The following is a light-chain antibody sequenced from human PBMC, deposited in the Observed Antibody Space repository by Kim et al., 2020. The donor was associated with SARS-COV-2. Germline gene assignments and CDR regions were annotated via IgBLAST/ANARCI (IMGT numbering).Light chain of an antibody. Sequence: SALTQPASVSGSPGQSITISCTGTSSDVGGYNYVSWYQQHPGKAPKLMTYDVSNRPSGVSNRFSGSKSGNTASLTISGLQAEDEADYYCSSYTSSSTWVFGGGTQLTVL. CDR1: SSDVGGYNY. J-gene: IGLJ3*02. CDR2: DVS. V-gene: IGLV2-14*03. CDR3: SSYTSSSTWV.